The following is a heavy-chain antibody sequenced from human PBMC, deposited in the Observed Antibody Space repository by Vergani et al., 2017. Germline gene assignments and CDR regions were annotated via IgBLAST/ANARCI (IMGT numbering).Heavy chain of an antibody. V-gene: IGHV4-34*01. CDR3: ARVQELYDFWSGYRVRYYYYMDV. CDR1: GGSFSGYY. CDR2: INHSGST. D-gene: IGHD3-3*01. J-gene: IGHJ6*03. Sequence: QVQLQQWGAGLLKPSETLSLTCAVYGGSFSGYYWSWIRQPPGKGLEWIGEINHSGSTNYNPSLKSRVTISVDTSKNQFPLKLSSVTAADTAVYYCARVQELYDFWSGYRVRYYYYMDVWGKGP.